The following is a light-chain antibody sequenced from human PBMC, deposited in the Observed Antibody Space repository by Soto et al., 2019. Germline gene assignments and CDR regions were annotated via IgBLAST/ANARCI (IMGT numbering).Light chain of an antibody. CDR2: EVT. J-gene: IGLJ1*01. Sequence: QSVLTQPPSASGSPGQSVTISCTLTSSDVGGYNYVSWYQQRPGKAPKLIIYEVTKRPSGVPDRVFGSKSGNTASLTVSGLQADDEADYYCCSFAGTNSFVFGTGTKVTVL. CDR1: SSDVGGYNY. V-gene: IGLV2-8*01. CDR3: CSFAGTNSFV.